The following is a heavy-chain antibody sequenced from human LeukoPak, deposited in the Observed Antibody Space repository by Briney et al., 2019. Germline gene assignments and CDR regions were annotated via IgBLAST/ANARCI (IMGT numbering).Heavy chain of an antibody. D-gene: IGHD3-22*01. V-gene: IGHV3-11*06. Sequence: KPGGSLRLSCAASGFSFSDYYMSWIRQTPEEGLEWLSYISSSSDYKNYADSLKGRFTISRDNSKNTLYLQMNSLRAEDTAVYYCARDGGNYYDSSGYYPCDYWGQGTLVTVSS. CDR2: ISSSSDYK. CDR1: GFSFSDYY. J-gene: IGHJ4*02. CDR3: ARDGGNYYDSSGYYPCDY.